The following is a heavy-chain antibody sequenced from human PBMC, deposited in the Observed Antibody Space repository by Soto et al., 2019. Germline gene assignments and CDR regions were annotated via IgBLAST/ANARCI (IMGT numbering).Heavy chain of an antibody. D-gene: IGHD6-19*01. CDR2: IDPSDSYT. V-gene: IGHV5-10-1*01. Sequence: LGESLKISCKGSGYSFTSYWISWVRQMPGKGLEWMGRIDPSDSYTNYSPSFQGHVTISADKSISTAYLQWSSLKASDTAMYYCARYRRSRLIAVATNWFDPWGQGTLVTVSS. CDR3: ARYRRSRLIAVATNWFDP. J-gene: IGHJ5*02. CDR1: GYSFTSYW.